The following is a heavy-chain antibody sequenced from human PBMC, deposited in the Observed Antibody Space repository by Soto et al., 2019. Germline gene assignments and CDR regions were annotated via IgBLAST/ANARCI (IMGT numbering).Heavy chain of an antibody. CDR3: ARVIPNYDILTGYFLY. V-gene: IGHV1-69*13. D-gene: IGHD3-9*01. CDR1: GGTFSSYA. Sequence: SVKVSCKASGGTFSSYAISWVRQAPGQGLEWMGGIIPIFGTANYAQKFQGRVTITADESTSTAYMELSSLRSEDTAVYYCARVIPNYDILTGYFLYWGQGTLVTVSS. J-gene: IGHJ4*02. CDR2: IIPIFGTA.